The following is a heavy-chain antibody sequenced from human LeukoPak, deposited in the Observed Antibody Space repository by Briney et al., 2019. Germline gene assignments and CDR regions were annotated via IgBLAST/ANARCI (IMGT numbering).Heavy chain of an antibody. Sequence: SETLSLTCTVSGGSISSSSCYWGWIRQPPGKGLEWIGSIYYSGSTHYNPSLKSRVTISVDTSKNQFSLKLSSVTAADTAVYYCARGGGSGTFDAFDIWGQGTMVTVSS. CDR1: GGSISSSSCY. V-gene: IGHV4-39*07. D-gene: IGHD3-10*01. J-gene: IGHJ3*02. CDR3: ARGGGSGTFDAFDI. CDR2: IYYSGST.